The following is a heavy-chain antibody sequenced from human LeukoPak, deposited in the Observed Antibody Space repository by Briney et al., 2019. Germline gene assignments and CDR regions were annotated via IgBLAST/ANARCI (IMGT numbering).Heavy chain of an antibody. J-gene: IGHJ4*02. CDR3: ATRLDILTGYYGDFDY. Sequence: GASVKVSCKASGYTFTSYYMHWVRQAPGQRLEWMGWINAGNGNTKYSQKFQGRVTITRDTSASTAYMELSSLRSEDTAVYYCATRLDILTGYYGDFDYWGQGTLVTVSS. CDR2: INAGNGNT. CDR1: GYTFTSYY. V-gene: IGHV1-3*01. D-gene: IGHD3-9*01.